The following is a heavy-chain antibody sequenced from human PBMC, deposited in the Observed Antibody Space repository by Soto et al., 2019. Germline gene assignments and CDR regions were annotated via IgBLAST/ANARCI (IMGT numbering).Heavy chain of an antibody. J-gene: IGHJ4*02. CDR2: FDPEDGEA. CDR1: GYTLTELS. CDR3: VTASTISVVDE. D-gene: IGHD3-3*01. Sequence: SVKVSCKVSGYTLTELSMHWLRQAPGKGREWMGGFDPEDGEAIYAQKFQGRVTMTEDTSTDTAYMELSSLRSEDTAVYYCVTASTISVVDEWGQGTLVTVSS. V-gene: IGHV1-24*01.